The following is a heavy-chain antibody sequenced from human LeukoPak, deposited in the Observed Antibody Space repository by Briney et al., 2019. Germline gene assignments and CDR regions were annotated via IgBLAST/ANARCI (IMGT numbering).Heavy chain of an antibody. V-gene: IGHV3-15*01. CDR2: VKSRSAGETT. D-gene: IGHD3-10*01. CDR1: GFSISNDW. CDR3: TLIQGWGSGSYYRDF. Sequence: GGSLRLSCAASGFSISNDWMSWVRQAPGKGLEWVARVKSRSAGETTDYAAPVKGRFTISRDDAKNTLYLQTNSLNTEATAVSYCTLIQGWGSGSYYRDFWGQGTLVTVSS. J-gene: IGHJ4*02.